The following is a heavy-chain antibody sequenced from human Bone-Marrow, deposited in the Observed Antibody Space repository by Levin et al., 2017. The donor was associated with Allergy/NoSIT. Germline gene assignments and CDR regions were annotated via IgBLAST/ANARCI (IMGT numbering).Heavy chain of an antibody. CDR1: GFSLSASGMC. D-gene: IGHD5-24*01. CDR3: SRITVDGFSVNYFDY. CDR2: IDWEDQK. J-gene: IGHJ4*02. V-gene: IGHV2-70*11. Sequence: SGPTLVKPTQTLTLTCTFSGFSLSASGMCVSWFRQPPGKALEWLARIDWEDQKYYSTSLKTRLTISKDTSKNQVVLTMTNMDPVDTAMYYCSRITVDGFSVNYFDYWGRGTLVTVSS.